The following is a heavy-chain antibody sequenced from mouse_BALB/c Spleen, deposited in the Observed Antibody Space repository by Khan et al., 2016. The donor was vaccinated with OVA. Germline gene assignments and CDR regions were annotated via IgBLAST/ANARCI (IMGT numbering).Heavy chain of an antibody. V-gene: IGHV5-9-3*01. J-gene: IGHJ2*01. D-gene: IGHD1-1*01. CDR3: ARTPDYYGSNYFDY. CDR2: ISSGGSFT. CDR1: GFTFSNYA. Sequence: EVQLVESGGGLVKPGGSLKFSCAASGFTFSNYAMSWVRQTPEKRLEWVATISSGGSFTYYPDGVKGRFTISRDQAKNTLYLQMNSLRSEDTAMYYCARTPDYYGSNYFDYWGQGTTLTVSS.